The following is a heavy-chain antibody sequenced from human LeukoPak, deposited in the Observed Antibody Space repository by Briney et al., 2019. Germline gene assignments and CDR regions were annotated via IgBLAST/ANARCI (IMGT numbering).Heavy chain of an antibody. CDR1: GGTFSRYA. CDR3: ARDPGYCSSTSCRREYYFDY. Sequence: SEKVSCKTSGGTFSRYAISWVRQAPGQGLEWMGGIIPIFGTAHYAQKFQGRVTITADKSTSTAYLELSSLRAEDTAVYYCARDPGYCSSTSCRREYYFDYWGQGTLVTVSS. J-gene: IGHJ4*02. CDR2: IIPIFGTA. V-gene: IGHV1-69*06. D-gene: IGHD2-2*01.